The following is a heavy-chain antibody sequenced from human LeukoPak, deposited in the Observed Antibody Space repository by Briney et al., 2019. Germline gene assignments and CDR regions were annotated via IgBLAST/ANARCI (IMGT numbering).Heavy chain of an antibody. D-gene: IGHD4-17*01. CDR2: IISMFYTA. Sequence: ASVKVSCKASGCTFSPYPISSVGQAAGQGLEWMGGIISMFYTADFAQKFQGRVTITADTSTSTAYMQLSSLRSEDTAVYYCARGGKDGDYDYWGQGTLVTASS. CDR1: GCTFSPYP. V-gene: IGHV1-69*06. J-gene: IGHJ4*02. CDR3: ARGGKDGDYDY.